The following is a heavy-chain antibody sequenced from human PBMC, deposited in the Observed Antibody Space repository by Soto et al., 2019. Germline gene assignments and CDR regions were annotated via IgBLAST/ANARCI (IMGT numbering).Heavy chain of an antibody. V-gene: IGHV1-18*01. Sequence: QVQLVQSGAEVKKPGASVKVSCKASGYTFNFYGITWVRQAPGQGLEWMGWISGFNGNTNYAADLQGRVTMTTDTSTSTAYMELRGLRSVDTAVYYCARIGVSSGNESPDFDSWGQGTLVTVSS. D-gene: IGHD2-8*01. CDR2: ISGFNGNT. J-gene: IGHJ4*02. CDR3: ARIGVSSGNESPDFDS. CDR1: GYTFNFYG.